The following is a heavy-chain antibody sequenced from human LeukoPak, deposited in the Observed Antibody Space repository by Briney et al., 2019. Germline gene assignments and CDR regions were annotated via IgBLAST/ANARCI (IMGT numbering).Heavy chain of an antibody. Sequence: GGSLRLSRAASGFTFSSYWMHWVRQAPGKGLVGVSRINSDGRSTNYADSVKGRFTMSRDNAKNTLYLQMNSLRAEDTAVYYCARVRWGGLYYFDSWGQGTLVTVSS. CDR1: GFTFSSYW. J-gene: IGHJ4*02. D-gene: IGHD3-16*01. CDR3: ARVRWGGLYYFDS. CDR2: INSDGRST. V-gene: IGHV3-74*01.